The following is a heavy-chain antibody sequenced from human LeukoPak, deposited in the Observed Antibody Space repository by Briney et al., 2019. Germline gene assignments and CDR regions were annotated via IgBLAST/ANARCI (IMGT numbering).Heavy chain of an antibody. CDR1: GGSISSYY. CDR3: ASGMDIVATDY. V-gene: IGHV4-59*01. Sequence: LETLSLTCTVSGGSISSYYCSWIRQPPGKGLEWIGYIYYSGSTNYNPSLKSRVTISVDTSKNQFSLKLSSVTAADTAVYYCASGMDIVATDYWGQGTLVTVSS. J-gene: IGHJ4*02. CDR2: IYYSGST. D-gene: IGHD5-12*01.